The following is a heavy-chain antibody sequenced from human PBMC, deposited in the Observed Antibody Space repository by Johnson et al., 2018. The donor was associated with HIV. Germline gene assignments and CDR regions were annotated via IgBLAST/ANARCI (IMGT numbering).Heavy chain of an antibody. D-gene: IGHD5-24*01. CDR3: ARGRGWWLQLGGAFDI. CDR2: INSDGSST. J-gene: IGHJ3*02. V-gene: IGHV3-74*01. Sequence: VQLVESGGGLVQPGGSLRLSCAASGFTFSSYWMHWVRQAPGKGLVWVSRINSDGSSTGYADAVKGRFTISRDNAKNSLYLQMNSLRAEDTAIYYCARGRGWWLQLGGAFDIWGQGTMVTVSS. CDR1: GFTFSSYW.